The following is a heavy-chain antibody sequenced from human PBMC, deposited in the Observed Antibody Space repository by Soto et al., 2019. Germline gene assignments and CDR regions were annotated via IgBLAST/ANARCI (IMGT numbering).Heavy chain of an antibody. V-gene: IGHV1-8*01. CDR1: GYTFTSYD. CDR2: MNPNSGNT. CDR3: ARDLYGDYIFNY. J-gene: IGHJ4*02. Sequence: ASVKVSCKASGYTFTSYDINWVRQATGQGLEWMGWMNPNSGNTGYAQKLQGRVTMTRNTSISTAYMELSSLRAEDTAVYYCARDLYGDYIFNYWGQGTLVTVSS. D-gene: IGHD4-17*01.